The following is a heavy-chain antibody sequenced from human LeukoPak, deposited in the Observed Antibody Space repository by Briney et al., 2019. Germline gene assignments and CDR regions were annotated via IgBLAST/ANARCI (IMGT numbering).Heavy chain of an antibody. CDR2: IIPIFGTA. V-gene: IGHV1-69*05. D-gene: IGHD3-16*02. CDR3: ARSLRAYYDYVSGSYPFDY. CDR1: GGTFSSYA. J-gene: IGHJ4*02. Sequence: ASVKVSCKASGGTFSSYAISWVRQAPGQGLEWMGRIIPIFGTANYAQKFQGRVTITTDESTSTAYMELSSLRAEDTAVYYCARSLRAYYDYVSGSYPFDYWGQGTLVTVSS.